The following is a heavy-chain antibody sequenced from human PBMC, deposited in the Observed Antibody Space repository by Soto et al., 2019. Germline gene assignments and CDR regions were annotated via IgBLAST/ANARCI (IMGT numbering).Heavy chain of an antibody. V-gene: IGHV3-30*02. D-gene: IGHD4-4*01. CDR1: GFTLSFYG. J-gene: IGHJ4*02. CDR2: IWYDGGNK. Sequence: TGGSLRLSCAASGFTLSFYGMHWVRQAPGKGLEWVAVIWYDGGNKYYADSVRGRFTISRDNSKNTLYLQMNSLRAEDTAVYYCAKDQVTDVNIKIPSPVDYWGQGTLVTVSS. CDR3: AKDQVTDVNIKIPSPVDY.